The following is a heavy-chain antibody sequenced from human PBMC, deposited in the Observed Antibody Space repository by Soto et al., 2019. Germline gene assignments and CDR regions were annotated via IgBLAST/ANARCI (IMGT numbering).Heavy chain of an antibody. CDR2: IFYDGYT. CDR3: ARLQAAVPHY. V-gene: IGHV4-39*01. Sequence: SETLSLTCTVSGDSISGSPYFWGWIRQPPGKRLEWIGSIFYDGYTLYTPSLRSRVTISVDTSKNQFSLKLASVAAADTATYFCARLQAAVPHYWGQGALVTVSS. D-gene: IGHD6-13*01. CDR1: GDSISGSPYF. J-gene: IGHJ4*02.